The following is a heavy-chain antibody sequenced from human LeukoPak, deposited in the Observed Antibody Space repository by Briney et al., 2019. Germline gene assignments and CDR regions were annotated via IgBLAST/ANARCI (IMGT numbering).Heavy chain of an antibody. J-gene: IGHJ4*02. CDR1: GFTFSTYW. V-gene: IGHV3-7*01. CDR2: IKQDGSHK. CDR3: VREEGY. Sequence: GGSLRLSCAASGFTFSTYWMYWVRQAPGKGLEWVTNIKQDGSHKYYVDSVKGRFTISRDNAKNSLYLQMNSLRVEDTAVYYCVREEGYWGQGTLVTVSS.